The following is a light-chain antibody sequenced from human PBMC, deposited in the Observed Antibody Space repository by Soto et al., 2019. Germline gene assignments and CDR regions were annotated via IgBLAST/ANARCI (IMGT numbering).Light chain of an antibody. V-gene: IGKV1-5*01. CDR3: QQYNSYTWT. CDR1: QTVGSW. CDR2: DAS. J-gene: IGKJ1*01. Sequence: DIQMTQSPSTLSASVGDRVTITCRATQTVGSWLAWYQQKPGKAPKLLIYDASSLQSGVPQRFSGSGSGTEFTLTISSLQTDDFSTYYCQQYNSYTWTFGQGTKVDIK.